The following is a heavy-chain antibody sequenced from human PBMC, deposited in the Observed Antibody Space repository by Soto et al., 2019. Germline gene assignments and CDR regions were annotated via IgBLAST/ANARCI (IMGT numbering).Heavy chain of an antibody. CDR3: ARGGGVGVAGSAAFDM. D-gene: IGHD3-3*01. CDR2: INPATGAA. CDR1: GYPVTAYY. Sequence: QLHLVQSGAVVKKPGASVTVSCSASGYPVTAYYMHWVRQAPGRGLEWMGGINPATGAAKYTQTLQARVTMTRDTSTSTVFMELRGLTSEDTAVFYWARGGGVGVAGSAAFDMWGQGTLVTVSS. J-gene: IGHJ3*02. V-gene: IGHV1-2*02.